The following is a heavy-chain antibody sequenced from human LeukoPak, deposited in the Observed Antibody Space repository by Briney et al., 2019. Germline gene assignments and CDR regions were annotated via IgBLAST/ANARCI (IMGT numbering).Heavy chain of an antibody. V-gene: IGHV4-38-2*01. CDR3: ARALGATDAFDI. D-gene: IGHD1-26*01. CDR2: IWHSANN. Sequence: SETLSLTCAVSGDSISNGYYWGWIRQSPGKGLEWIGSIWHSANNYYNPSLESRVTIPVDTSKNQFALKLSSVTAADTAVYYCARALGATDAFDIWGQGTMVTVSS. J-gene: IGHJ3*02. CDR1: GDSISNGYY.